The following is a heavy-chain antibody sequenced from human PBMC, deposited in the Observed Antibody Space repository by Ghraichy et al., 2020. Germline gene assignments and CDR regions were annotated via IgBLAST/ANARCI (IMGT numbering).Heavy chain of an antibody. Sequence: ASVKVSCKASGYTFTGYYIHWVRQAPGQGLEWMGWINPNTGGTNYAQKFQGWITMTRDTSVDTVYMEVNRLRSDDTALYYCARMVFGDFWTGYYTDGAYYVLDVWGQGTTVTVSS. CDR2: INPNTGGT. CDR1: GYTFTGYY. D-gene: IGHD3/OR15-3a*01. J-gene: IGHJ6*02. CDR3: ARMVFGDFWTGYYTDGAYYVLDV. V-gene: IGHV1-2*04.